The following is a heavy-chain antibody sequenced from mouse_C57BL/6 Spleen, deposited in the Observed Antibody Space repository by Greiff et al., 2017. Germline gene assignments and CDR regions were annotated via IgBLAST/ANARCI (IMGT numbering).Heavy chain of an antibody. Sequence: QVQLQQSGPELVKPGASVKISCKASGYSFSSSWMNWVKQRPGKGLEWIGRIYPGDGDTNYNGKFKGKATLTADKSSSTAYMQLSSLTSEDSAVYFFAVWLRPEDYWGQGTSVTVSS. CDR1: GYSFSSSW. V-gene: IGHV1-82*01. CDR2: IYPGDGDT. CDR3: AVWLRPEDY. J-gene: IGHJ4*01. D-gene: IGHD2-2*01.